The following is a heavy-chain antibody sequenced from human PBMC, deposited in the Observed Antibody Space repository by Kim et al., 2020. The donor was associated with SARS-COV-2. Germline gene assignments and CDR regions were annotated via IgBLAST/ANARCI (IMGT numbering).Heavy chain of an antibody. D-gene: IGHD6-19*01. CDR3: ARGDSSGWLAFDY. CDR1: GGSISSSNW. Sequence: SETLSLTCAVSGGSISSSNWWSWVRQPPGKGLEWIGEIYHSGSTNYNPALKSRVTISVDKSKNQFSLKLSSVTAADTAVYYCARGDSSGWLAFDYWGQGTLVTVSS. V-gene: IGHV4-4*02. CDR2: IYHSGST. J-gene: IGHJ4*02.